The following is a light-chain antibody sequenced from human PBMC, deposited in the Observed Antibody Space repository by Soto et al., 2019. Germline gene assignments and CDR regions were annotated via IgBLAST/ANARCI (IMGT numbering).Light chain of an antibody. CDR2: DVS. V-gene: IGLV2-14*01. J-gene: IGLJ1*01. Sequence: QSVLTQPASVSWSPGQSITISCTGTSSDVGNSDYVSWYQQQPGKVPKLMIYDVSNRPSGVSNRFSGSKSGNTASLTISGLQAEDEADYYCISFTTRATYVFGTGTKVTVL. CDR3: ISFTTRATYV. CDR1: SSDVGNSDY.